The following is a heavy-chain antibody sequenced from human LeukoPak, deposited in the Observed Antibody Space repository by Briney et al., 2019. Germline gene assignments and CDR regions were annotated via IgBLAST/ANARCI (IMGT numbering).Heavy chain of an antibody. J-gene: IGHJ6*02. D-gene: IGHD4-17*01. CDR2: VSYDGSNK. CDR3: ARSVTANYGVDV. Sequence: SGRSLRLSCAASGFTFSSYAMHWVRQAPGKGLEWVAVVSYDGSNKYYADSVKGRFTISRDSSKNTLYLQMNSLRAEDTAVYYCARSVTANYGVDVWGQGTTVTVSS. CDR1: GFTFSSYA. V-gene: IGHV3-30-3*01.